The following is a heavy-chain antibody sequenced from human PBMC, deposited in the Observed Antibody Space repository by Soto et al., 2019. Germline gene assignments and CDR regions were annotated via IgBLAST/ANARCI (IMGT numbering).Heavy chain of an antibody. J-gene: IGHJ4*02. V-gene: IGHV3-23*01. CDR3: ARWSYLDY. D-gene: IGHD3-3*01. CDR1: GCSFGRYA. CDR2: ISGSDGKT. Sequence: GGSLRLSCAASGCSFGRYALSWVRQAPGKGLEWVSTISGSDGKTFYADSVKGRFSISRDTSQNTLYLQMNSLRADDTAIYYCARWSYLDYWGQGTRVTFSS.